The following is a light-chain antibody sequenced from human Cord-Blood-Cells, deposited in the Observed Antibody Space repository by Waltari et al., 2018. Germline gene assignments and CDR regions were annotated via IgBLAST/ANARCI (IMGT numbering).Light chain of an antibody. CDR3: GTWDSSLSAGV. CDR1: SSNIGNNY. J-gene: IGLJ3*02. CDR2: DKN. Sequence: QSVLTQPPSVSAAPGQKVTISCSGSSSNIGNNYVSWYQQLPGTAPKLIIYDKNKRPSGIPDRCSGSKSGTSATLGITGLQTGDEADYYCGTWDSSLSAGVFGGGTKLTVL. V-gene: IGLV1-51*01.